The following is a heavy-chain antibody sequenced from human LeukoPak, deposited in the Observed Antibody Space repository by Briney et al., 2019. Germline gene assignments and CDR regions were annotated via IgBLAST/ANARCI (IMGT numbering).Heavy chain of an antibody. V-gene: IGHV4-38-2*02. D-gene: IGHD5-18*01. CDR3: ARGLGYSYGPHFEY. CDR2: IYHSGST. Sequence: SETLSLTCTVSGYSISSGYYWGWIRQPPGKGLEWIGSIYHSGSTYYNPSLKSRVTISVDTSKNQFSLKLSSVTAADTAVYYCARGLGYSYGPHFEYWGQGTLVTVSS. CDR1: GYSISSGYY. J-gene: IGHJ4*02.